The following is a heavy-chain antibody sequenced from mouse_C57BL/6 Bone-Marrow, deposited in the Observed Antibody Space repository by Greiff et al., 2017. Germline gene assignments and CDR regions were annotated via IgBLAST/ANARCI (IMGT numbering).Heavy chain of an antibody. CDR1: GYTFTSPC. D-gene: IGHD1-1*01. Sequence: VQLLQSGTVLARPGASVKMSCQTSGYTFTSPCMPWVKQRHGKGLEWIGAIYPGNSDTSYNQKFKGKAKLPAVTSASTAYMELSSLTNEDSAVYYCTRSAYYGRDYWGQGTTLTVSS. J-gene: IGHJ2*01. CDR2: IYPGNSDT. CDR3: TRSAYYGRDY. V-gene: IGHV1-5*01.